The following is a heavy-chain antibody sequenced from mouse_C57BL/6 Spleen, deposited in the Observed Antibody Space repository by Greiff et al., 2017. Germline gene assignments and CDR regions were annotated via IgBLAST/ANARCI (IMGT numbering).Heavy chain of an antibody. CDR1: GFNIKDDY. CDR3: TAYYYGSSPFDY. V-gene: IGHV14-4*01. J-gene: IGHJ2*01. D-gene: IGHD1-1*01. Sequence: VQLQQSGAELVRPGASVTLSCTASGFNIKDDYMHWVKQRPEQGLAWIGWIDPENGDTEYASKFQGTATITADTSSNTAYLQLSSLTSEDTAVYYFTAYYYGSSPFDYWGQGTTLTVSS. CDR2: IDPENGDT.